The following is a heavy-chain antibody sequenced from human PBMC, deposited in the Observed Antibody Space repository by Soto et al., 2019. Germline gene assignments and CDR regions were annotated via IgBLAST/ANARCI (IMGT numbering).Heavy chain of an antibody. D-gene: IGHD3-10*01. V-gene: IGHV4-30-4*01. CDR2: IYYSGST. CDR1: GGSISSYDYY. J-gene: IGHJ4*02. CDR3: ARTRRRGPPFDY. Sequence: QVQLQESGPGLVKPSQTLSLTCTVSGGSISSYDYYWSWIRQPPGKGLECIGYIYYSGSTYYNPSLQSRDTISVYTAKNQFSLKPSSVTAADTAVYYCARTRRRGPPFDYWGQGTLVTVSS.